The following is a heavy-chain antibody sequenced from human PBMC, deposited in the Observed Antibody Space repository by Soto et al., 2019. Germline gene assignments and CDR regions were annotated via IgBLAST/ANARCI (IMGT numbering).Heavy chain of an antibody. D-gene: IGHD3-10*01. CDR3: AKSPDSAGWGVGF. Sequence: GRSLRLSWVDSGFMFDSYAMNCGRQAPGKGLEWVSYISPGGDRIYYAEFLKGRITISRDNARNSLSLQMNILSDEDTAVYYCAKSPDSAGWGVGFWDQGTLVTISS. V-gene: IGHV3-48*02. J-gene: IGHJ1*01. CDR2: ISPGGDRI. CDR1: GFMFDSYA.